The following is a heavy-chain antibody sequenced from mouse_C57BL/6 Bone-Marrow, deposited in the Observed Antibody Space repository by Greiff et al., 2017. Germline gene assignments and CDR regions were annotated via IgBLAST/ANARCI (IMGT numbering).Heavy chain of an antibody. CDR3: ARRFTTVVATRYCDD. Sequence: VQLQQPGAELVKPGASVKMSCKASGYTFTSYWLTWVKQRPGQGLEWIGDIYPGSGSTNYNEKFQSKATLTVDTSASTAYMQLSSLTSEDSAVYYCARRFTTVVATRYCDDWGTGTTVTVSS. CDR1: GYTFTSYW. J-gene: IGHJ1*03. CDR2: IYPGSGST. V-gene: IGHV1-55*01. D-gene: IGHD1-1*01.